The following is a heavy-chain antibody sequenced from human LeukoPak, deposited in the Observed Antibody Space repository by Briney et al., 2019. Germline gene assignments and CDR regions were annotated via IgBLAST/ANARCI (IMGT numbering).Heavy chain of an antibody. J-gene: IGHJ4*02. D-gene: IGHD5-24*01. CDR1: GYIFTAYY. V-gene: IGHV1-2*02. CDR3: TRIGDGYPY. CDR2: IKANSGDT. Sequence: ASVKVSCKASGYIFTAYYLHWVRQAPGQGLEWMGWIKANSGDTNYARKFQGRVTMTRDTSISTVYMELSRLTSDDTAVCYCTRIGDGYPYWGQGTLVTVSS.